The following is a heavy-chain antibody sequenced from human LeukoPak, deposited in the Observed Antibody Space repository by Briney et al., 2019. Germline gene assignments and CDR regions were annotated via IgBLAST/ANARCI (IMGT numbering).Heavy chain of an antibody. CDR3: VKDPAGYSSSWYPLED. Sequence: GGSLRLSCAASGFTFSSYAMSWVRQAPGKGLEWVSAISGSGGSTYYADSVKGRFTISRDNSKNTLDLQMNSLRAEDTAVYYCVKDPAGYSSSWYPLEDWGQGTLVTVSS. D-gene: IGHD6-13*01. J-gene: IGHJ4*02. CDR1: GFTFSSYA. CDR2: ISGSGGST. V-gene: IGHV3-23*01.